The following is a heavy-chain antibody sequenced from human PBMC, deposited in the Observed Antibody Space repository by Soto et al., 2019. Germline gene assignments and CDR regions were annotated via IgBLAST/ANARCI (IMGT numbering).Heavy chain of an antibody. J-gene: IGHJ4*02. D-gene: IGHD1-1*01. CDR3: ANSMDNQGQLYY. V-gene: IGHV1-46*01. CDR2: INPSGGST. Sequence: ASVKVSCKASGYTFTSYYMHWVRQAPGQGLEWMGIINPSGGSTSYAQKFQGRVTMTRDTSTSTVYMELRSLRSDDTAVYYCANSMDNQGQLYYWGQGTLVTVSS. CDR1: GYTFTSYY.